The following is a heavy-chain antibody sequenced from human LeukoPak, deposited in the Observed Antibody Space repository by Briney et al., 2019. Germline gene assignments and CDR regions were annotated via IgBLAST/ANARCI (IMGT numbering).Heavy chain of an antibody. CDR1: GFSLSTSGMC. CDR3: ARIHYYDSSGYYPLFDY. CDR2: IDWDDDK. D-gene: IGHD3-22*01. J-gene: IGHJ4*02. V-gene: IGHV2-70*11. Sequence: SGPALVKPTQTLTLTCTFSGFSLSTSGMCVSWIRRPPGKALEWLARIDWDDDKYYSTSLKTRLTISKDTSKNQVVLTMTNMDPVDTATYYCARIHYYDSSGYYPLFDYWGQGTLVTVSS.